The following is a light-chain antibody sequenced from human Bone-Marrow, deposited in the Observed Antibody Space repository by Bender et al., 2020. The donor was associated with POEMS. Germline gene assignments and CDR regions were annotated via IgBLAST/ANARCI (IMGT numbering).Light chain of an antibody. J-gene: IGLJ1*01. CDR2: DDS. Sequence: SYVLTQPPSVSVAQGQTARITCGGNSIGIKSVHWYHQKPGQAPVLVVYDDSDRPSGIPERFSGSNSGNTATLTISRVEAGDEADYYCQVWDSSLFYVFGTGTKVTVL. CDR1: SIGIKS. V-gene: IGLV3-21*02. CDR3: QVWDSSLFYV.